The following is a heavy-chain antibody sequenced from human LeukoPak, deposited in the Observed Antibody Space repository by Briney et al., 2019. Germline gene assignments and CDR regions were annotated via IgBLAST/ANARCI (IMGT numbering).Heavy chain of an antibody. CDR3: SSRSGRWVFDY. D-gene: IGHD6-19*01. CDR2: IKSKAYGGTT. CDR1: GFTFGDYP. J-gene: IGHJ4*02. Sequence: GGSLRLSCTVSGFTFGDYPMGWFRQAPGKGLEWVGFIKSKAYGGTTQYAASVKGRFTISRDDSKSIAYLQMDSLTSEDTAVYYCSSRSGRWVFDYWGQGSLVTVSS. V-gene: IGHV3-49*03.